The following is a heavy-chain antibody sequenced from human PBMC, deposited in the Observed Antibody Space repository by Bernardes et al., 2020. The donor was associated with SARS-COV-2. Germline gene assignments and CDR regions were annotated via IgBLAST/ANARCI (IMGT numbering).Heavy chain of an antibody. D-gene: IGHD2-21*01. V-gene: IGHV4-39*02. CDR1: GGSIGSRNYY. J-gene: IGHJ6*02. CDR3: AGSSCGIDCYIGGLRSWDYGMDV. Sequence: EPLSLTCAVSGGSIGSRNYYWGWIRQAPGKGLEWIGTIYSGGNSYYNPSLQSRVRASVDTSKNHFSLRLSFMTADDTAVYYCAGSSCGIDCYIGGLRSWDYGMDVWGQGTTVTVSS. CDR2: IYSGGNS.